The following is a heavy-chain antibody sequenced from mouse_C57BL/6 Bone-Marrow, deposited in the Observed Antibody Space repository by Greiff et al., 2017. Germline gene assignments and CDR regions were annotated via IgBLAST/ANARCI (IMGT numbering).Heavy chain of an antibody. J-gene: IGHJ1*03. Sequence: EVKVVESGGGLVQSGRSLRLSCATSGFTFSDFYMEWVRQAPGKGLEWIAASRNKANDYTTEYSASVKGRFIVSRDTSQSILYLQMNALRAEDTAIYYCARDRTRYWYFDVWGTGTTVTVSS. CDR2: SRNKANDYTT. V-gene: IGHV7-1*01. CDR1: GFTFSDFY. CDR3: ARDRTRYWYFDV.